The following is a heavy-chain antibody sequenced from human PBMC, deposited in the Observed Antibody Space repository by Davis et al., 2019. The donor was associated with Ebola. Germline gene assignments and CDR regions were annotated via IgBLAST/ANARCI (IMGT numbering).Heavy chain of an antibody. CDR3: ARHEMRRPFDY. J-gene: IGHJ4*02. D-gene: IGHD6-25*01. Sequence: MPSETLSLTCTVSGGSISSYYWSWIRQPPGKGLEWIGYIYYSGSTNYNPSLKSRVTISVDKSKNQFSLKLSSVTAADTAVYYCARHEMRRPFDYWGQGTLVTVSS. CDR1: GGSISSYY. CDR2: IYYSGST. V-gene: IGHV4-59*08.